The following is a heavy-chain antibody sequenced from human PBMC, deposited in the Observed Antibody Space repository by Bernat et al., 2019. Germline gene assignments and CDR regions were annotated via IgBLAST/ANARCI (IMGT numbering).Heavy chain of an antibody. V-gene: IGHV3-30*18. D-gene: IGHD1-26*01. CDR1: GFTFSSYG. CDR3: AKDWWELAGYFDY. J-gene: IGHJ4*02. Sequence: QVQLVESGGGVVQPGRSLRLSCAASGFTFSSYGMHWVRQAPGKGLEWVAVISYDGSNKYYADSVKGRFTISRDNSKNTLYLQMNSLRAEDTAVYYCAKDWWELAGYFDYWGQGTLVTVSS. CDR2: ISYDGSNK.